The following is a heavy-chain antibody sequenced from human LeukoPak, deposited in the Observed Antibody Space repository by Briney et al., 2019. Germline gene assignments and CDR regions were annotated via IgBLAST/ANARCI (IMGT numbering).Heavy chain of an antibody. V-gene: IGHV1-2*02. D-gene: IGHD2-2*03. Sequence: ASVKVSCKASGYTFTGYYMHWVRQAPGQGLEWMGWINPNSGGTNYAQKFQGRVTMTRDTSISTAYMELSGLRSDDTAVYYCARVAPLLDIVVVPAAMGGGYYYYYMDVWGKGTTVTISS. CDR3: ARVAPLLDIVVVPAAMGGGYYYYYMDV. CDR1: GYTFTGYY. CDR2: INPNSGGT. J-gene: IGHJ6*03.